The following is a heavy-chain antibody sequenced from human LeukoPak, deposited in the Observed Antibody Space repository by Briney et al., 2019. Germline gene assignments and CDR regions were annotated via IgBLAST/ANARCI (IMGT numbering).Heavy chain of an antibody. CDR3: ARDTVVPAALDAFDI. CDR2: IYQSGST. V-gene: IGHV4-4*07. Sequence: SETLSLTCTVSGGSISGYYWSWIRQPAGKGLEWIGSIYQSGSTYYNPSLKSRVSISVDTSKNQFSLKLSSVTAADTAVYYCARDTVVPAALDAFDIWGQGTMVTVSS. J-gene: IGHJ3*02. D-gene: IGHD2-2*01. CDR1: GGSISGYY.